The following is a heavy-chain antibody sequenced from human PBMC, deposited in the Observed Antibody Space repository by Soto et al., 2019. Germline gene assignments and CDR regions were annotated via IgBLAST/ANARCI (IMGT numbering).Heavy chain of an antibody. D-gene: IGHD3-22*01. CDR3: TRQHDSSGYQTR. V-gene: IGHV3-73*01. Sequence: GGSLRLSCAPSGFTFSGSAMHWVRQASGKGLEWVGRIRSKANSYATAYAASVKGRFTISRDDSKNTAYLQMNSLKTEDTAVYYCTRQHDSSGYQTRWGQGTLVTVSS. J-gene: IGHJ4*02. CDR2: IRSKANSYAT. CDR1: GFTFSGSA.